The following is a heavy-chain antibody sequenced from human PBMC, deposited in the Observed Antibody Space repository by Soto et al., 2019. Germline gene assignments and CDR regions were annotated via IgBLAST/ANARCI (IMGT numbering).Heavy chain of an antibody. V-gene: IGHV1-18*01. D-gene: IGHD5-12*01. CDR3: ARDINLPNIVAVPIYGMDV. Sequence: ASVKVSCKASGYTFTRSGISWVRQAPGQVLEWLGWINPDNGNTNYAQHLQGRVSLTTDTSTSTAYMDLRSLRSDDTAVYYCARDINLPNIVAVPIYGMDVWGQGTTVTVSS. CDR1: GYTFTRSG. J-gene: IGHJ6*02. CDR2: INPDNGNT.